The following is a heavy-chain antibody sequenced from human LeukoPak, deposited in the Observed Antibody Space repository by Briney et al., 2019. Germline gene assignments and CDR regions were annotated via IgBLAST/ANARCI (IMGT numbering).Heavy chain of an antibody. Sequence: PGGSLRLSCAASGFTFSTFAMGWVRQAPGKGLEWVSVISGSGDATYYADSVKGRCTISRENSKNTLYLQMNNLRAQNTAAYYFSKGLKNCTSTRCYSYRYYGMDVWGQGTTVTVSS. V-gene: IGHV3-23*01. J-gene: IGHJ6*02. D-gene: IGHD2-2*01. CDR3: SKGLKNCTSTRCYSYRYYGMDV. CDR1: GFTFSTFA. CDR2: ISGSGDAT.